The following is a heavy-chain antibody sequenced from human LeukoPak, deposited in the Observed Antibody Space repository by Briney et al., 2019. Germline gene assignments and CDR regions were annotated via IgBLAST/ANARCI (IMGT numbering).Heavy chain of an antibody. CDR3: AREAYASGSFRTDYYYMGV. Sequence: GASVKVSCKASGYTFTGYYMHWVRQAPGQGLEWMGWISPTSGSTNYAQKFQGRVTMTRDTSISTAYMELSRLRSDDTAVYYCAREAYASGSFRTDYYYMGVWGKGTTVTISS. D-gene: IGHD3-10*01. V-gene: IGHV1-2*02. CDR1: GYTFTGYY. J-gene: IGHJ6*03. CDR2: ISPTSGST.